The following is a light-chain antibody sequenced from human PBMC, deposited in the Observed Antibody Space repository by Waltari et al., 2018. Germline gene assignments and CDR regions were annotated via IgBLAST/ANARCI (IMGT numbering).Light chain of an antibody. Sequence: QSALTQPPSASGSPGQSVTISCTGTSSDVGGYKFVSWYQQHPGSAPKLMIYEVSQRPSGVPDRFSGSKSGNTASLTVSGLQTEDEADYYCSSYAGSNNLVFGTGTKVTVL. CDR1: SSDVGGYKF. CDR3: SSYAGSNNLV. V-gene: IGLV2-8*01. CDR2: EVS. J-gene: IGLJ1*01.